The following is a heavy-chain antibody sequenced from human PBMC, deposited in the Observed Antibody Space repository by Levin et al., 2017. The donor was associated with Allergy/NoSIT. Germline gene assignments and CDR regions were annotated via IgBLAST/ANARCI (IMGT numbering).Heavy chain of an antibody. J-gene: IGHJ4*02. V-gene: IGHV3-53*01. Sequence: GESLKISCAASGFTVSNNYMIWVRQAPGKGLEWVSLIYSGGSTYYADSLKGRFTISRDNSKNIVYLQMNSLRAEDTAVYYCARDGAAARTGSWGWGQGTLVTVSS. D-gene: IGHD6-13*01. CDR2: IYSGGST. CDR1: GFTVSNNY. CDR3: ARDGAAARTGSWG.